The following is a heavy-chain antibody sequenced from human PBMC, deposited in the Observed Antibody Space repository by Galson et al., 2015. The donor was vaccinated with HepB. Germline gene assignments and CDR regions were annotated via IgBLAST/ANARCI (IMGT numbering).Heavy chain of an antibody. V-gene: IGHV3-11*01. CDR3: ASESSAYYRDAFDY. CDR2: ISSSGSGSII. J-gene: IGHJ4*02. Sequence: SLRLSCAASGFTLSDYYMSWIRQAPGKGLEWVSYISSSGSGSIIYYADSVKGRFTISRDNAKNSLFLQMNNLRAEDTAVYYCASESSAYYRDAFDYWGQGTLVTVSS. CDR1: GFTLSDYY. D-gene: IGHD3-22*01.